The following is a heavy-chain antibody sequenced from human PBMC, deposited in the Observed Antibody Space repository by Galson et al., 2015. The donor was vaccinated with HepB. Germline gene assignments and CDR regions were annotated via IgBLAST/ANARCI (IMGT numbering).Heavy chain of an antibody. CDR2: IIPIFGTA. D-gene: IGHD6-6*01. CDR1: GGTFSSYA. V-gene: IGHV1-69*13. CDR3: ARVFRYSSSANYVYYGMDF. J-gene: IGHJ6*02. Sequence: SVKVSCKASGGTFSSYAISWVRQAPGQGLEWMGGIIPIFGTANYAQKFQGRVTITADESTSTAYMELSSLRSEDTAVYYCARVFRYSSSANYVYYGMDFWGQGTTVTVSS.